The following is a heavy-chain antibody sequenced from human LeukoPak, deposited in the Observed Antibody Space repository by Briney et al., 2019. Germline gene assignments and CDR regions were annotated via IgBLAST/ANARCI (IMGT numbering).Heavy chain of an antibody. CDR1: GFTVGTSA. J-gene: IGHJ4*02. CDR2: FGRSGSDT. CDR3: AKGSLGSWYYFDY. V-gene: IGHV3-23*01. D-gene: IGHD6-13*01. Sequence: GGSLRLSCAASGFTVGTSAMSCVRQAPGKGPEWVSTFGRSGSDTYYSDSVKGLFTIFRDNSKNTLYLQMNSLRDEDTAVYYCAKGSLGSWYYFDYWGQGTLVAVSS.